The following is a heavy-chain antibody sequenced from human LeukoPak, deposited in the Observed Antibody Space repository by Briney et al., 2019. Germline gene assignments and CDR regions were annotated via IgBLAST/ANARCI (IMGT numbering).Heavy chain of an antibody. CDR3: ARGGGDSEYYYYGMDV. V-gene: IGHV1-18*01. Sequence: ASVKVSCKASGYTFTSYGISWVRQAPGQGLEWVGWISAYNGNTNYAQKLQGRVTMTTDTSTSTAYVELRSLRSDDTAVYYCARGGGDSEYYYYGMDVWGQGTTVTVSS. J-gene: IGHJ6*02. CDR1: GYTFTSYG. D-gene: IGHD2-21*02. CDR2: ISAYNGNT.